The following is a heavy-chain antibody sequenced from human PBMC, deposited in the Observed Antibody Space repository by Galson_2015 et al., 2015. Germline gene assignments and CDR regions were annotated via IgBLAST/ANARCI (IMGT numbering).Heavy chain of an antibody. V-gene: IGHV2-5*01. Sequence: PALVKPTQTLTLTCTFSGFSLSTSGVGVGWIRQPPGKALEWLALIYWNDDKRHSPSLKSRLTTTKDTSKNQVVLTMTNMDPVDTATYYCAHSREYSSSWYGRGHYFDYWGQGTLVTVSS. CDR3: AHSREYSSSWYGRGHYFDY. D-gene: IGHD6-13*01. CDR2: IYWNDDK. J-gene: IGHJ4*02. CDR1: GFSLSTSGVG.